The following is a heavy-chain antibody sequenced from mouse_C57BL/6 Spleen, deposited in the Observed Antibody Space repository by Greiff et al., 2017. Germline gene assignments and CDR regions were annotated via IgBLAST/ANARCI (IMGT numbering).Heavy chain of an antibody. Sequence: QVQLQQSGAELVRPGTSVKVSCKASGYAFTNYLIEWVKQRPGQGLEWIGVINPGSGGTNYNEKFKGKATLTADKSSSTAYMQLISLTSEDSSVNFCARAGAVLAFDYWGQGTTRTVSS. CDR3: ARAGAVLAFDY. D-gene: IGHD1-1*01. V-gene: IGHV1-54*01. CDR2: INPGSGGT. J-gene: IGHJ2*01. CDR1: GYAFTNYL.